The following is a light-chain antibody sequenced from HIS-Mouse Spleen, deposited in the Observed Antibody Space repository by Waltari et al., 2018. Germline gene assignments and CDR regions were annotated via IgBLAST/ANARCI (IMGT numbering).Light chain of an antibody. CDR2: SNN. CDR1: SSNIGSNT. V-gene: IGLV1-44*01. Sequence: QSVLTQPPSASGTPGQRVTISCSGSSSNIGSNTVNWYQQPPGTAPKLLIYSNNQRPSGVPDRFPGSKSGTSASLAISGLQSEDEADYYCAAWDDSLNGPVFGGGTKLTVL. J-gene: IGLJ3*02. CDR3: AAWDDSLNGPV.